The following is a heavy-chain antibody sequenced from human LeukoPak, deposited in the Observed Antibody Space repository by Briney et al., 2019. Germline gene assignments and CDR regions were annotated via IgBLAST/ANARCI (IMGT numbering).Heavy chain of an antibody. CDR1: GFTFSNYG. Sequence: GGSLRLSCAASGFTFSNYGMHWVRQAPGKGLEWVAVISSDGSNKYYADSVKGRFTISRDNSKNTLYLQMNSLRAEDTAVYYCAKMDVSYFDYWGQGTLVTVSS. CDR3: AKMDVSYFDY. D-gene: IGHD2-2*03. V-gene: IGHV3-30*18. J-gene: IGHJ4*02. CDR2: ISSDGSNK.